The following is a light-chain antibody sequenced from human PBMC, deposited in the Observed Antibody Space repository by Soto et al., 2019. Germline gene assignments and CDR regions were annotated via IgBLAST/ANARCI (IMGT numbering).Light chain of an antibody. CDR2: DAS. V-gene: IGKV1-39*01. CDR1: QSISNH. J-gene: IGKJ4*01. Sequence: DVRRTQSPSSLSASVEDRFIITCRASQSISNHLNWYQQKPGKAPKLLIYDASSMESGVPSRFSGSGSGTDFTLTIASLQPEDFATYYCQQSYSIPLTFGGGTKVDIK. CDR3: QQSYSIPLT.